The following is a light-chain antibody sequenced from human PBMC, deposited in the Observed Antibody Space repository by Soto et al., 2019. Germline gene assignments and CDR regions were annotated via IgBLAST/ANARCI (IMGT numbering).Light chain of an antibody. J-gene: IGKJ4*01. Sequence: EIVLTQSPGTLSLSPGESATLSCRASQSIGSYLAWYQQKPGQAPRLLIYDASNRATGIPARFSGSGSGTDFTLTISSLEPDDFAVYYCQQRSFWLTFGEGTKVDIK. CDR2: DAS. CDR3: QQRSFWLT. CDR1: QSIGSY. V-gene: IGKV3-11*01.